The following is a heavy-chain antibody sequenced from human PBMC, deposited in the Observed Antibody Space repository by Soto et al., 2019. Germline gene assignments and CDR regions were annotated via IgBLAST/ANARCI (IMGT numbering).Heavy chain of an antibody. V-gene: IGHV1-3*01. CDR3: ARSGSLYSYGSLDY. CDR1: GYTFNSYA. D-gene: IGHD5-18*01. Sequence: QVQLVQSGAEVKKPGASMKVSCKASGYTFNSYAMHWVRQAPGQRLEWMGWINAGNGNTKYSQKFQGRVTITRDTSASTAYMELSSLRSEDTAVYYCARSGSLYSYGSLDYWGQGTLVTVSS. J-gene: IGHJ4*02. CDR2: INAGNGNT.